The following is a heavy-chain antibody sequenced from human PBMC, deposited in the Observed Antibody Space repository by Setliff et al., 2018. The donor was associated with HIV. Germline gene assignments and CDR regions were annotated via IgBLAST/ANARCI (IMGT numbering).Heavy chain of an antibody. CDR2: INHSGST. CDR1: GGSLSGHY. D-gene: IGHD2-15*01. J-gene: IGHJ5*02. Sequence: SETLSLTCAVYGGSLSGHYWTGIRQPPGKGLEWIGEINHSGSTSYSPSLKSRVTISVDTSKNQFSLKVRSVTAVDTAVYYCASRENPSGGYPKGWFDPWSQGSLVTVSS. V-gene: IGHV4-34*01. CDR3: ASRENPSGGYPKGWFDP.